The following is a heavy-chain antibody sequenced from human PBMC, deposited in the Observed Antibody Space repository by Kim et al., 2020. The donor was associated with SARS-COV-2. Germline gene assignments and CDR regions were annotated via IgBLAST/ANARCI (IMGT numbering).Heavy chain of an antibody. CDR2: ISWNGDNR. V-gene: IGHV3-9*01. CDR3: ARSGDGTYPQGAYYYGLDV. CDR1: GFRFDDYA. Sequence: GGSLRLSCAASGFRFDDYALHWVRQPPGKGLEWVSGISWNGDNRGYADSVMGRFTISRDNAKKSLYLQMNELRPDDTALYYCARSGDGTYPQGAYYYGLDVWGQGTTVTVSS. J-gene: IGHJ6*02. D-gene: IGHD3-16*02.